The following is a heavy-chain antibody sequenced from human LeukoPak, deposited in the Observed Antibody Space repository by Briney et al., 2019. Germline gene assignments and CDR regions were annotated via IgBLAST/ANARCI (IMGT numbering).Heavy chain of an antibody. CDR2: ISAYNGNT. Sequence: ASVKVSCKASGYTFTSYGISWVRQAPGQGLEWMGWISAYNGNTNYAQKLQGRVTMTTDTSTSTAYMELRRLRSDDTAVYYCARDRTPDSSSNYFDYWGQGTLVTVSS. J-gene: IGHJ4*02. CDR3: ARDRTPDSSSNYFDY. V-gene: IGHV1-18*01. CDR1: GYTFTSYG. D-gene: IGHD6-13*01.